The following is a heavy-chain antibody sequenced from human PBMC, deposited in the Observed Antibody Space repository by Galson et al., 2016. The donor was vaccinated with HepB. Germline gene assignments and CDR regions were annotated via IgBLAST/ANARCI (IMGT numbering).Heavy chain of an antibody. Sequence: TLSLTCAVSGGSISSGFFSWGWIRQPPGEGLEWIAYIYHEGTTYANPSLKSRVTMSVDKSRNQFSLYLTAVTAADTAGYYCARMEVPAATSPRCFWYFDLWGRGTLVTVSS. V-gene: IGHV4-30-2*01. CDR1: GGSISSGFFS. J-gene: IGHJ2*01. CDR2: IYHEGTT. D-gene: IGHD6-25*01. CDR3: ARMEVPAATSPRCFWYFDL.